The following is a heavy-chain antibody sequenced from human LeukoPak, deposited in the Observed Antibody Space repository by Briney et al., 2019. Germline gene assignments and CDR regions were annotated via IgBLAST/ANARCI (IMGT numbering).Heavy chain of an antibody. CDR2: ISYDGSNK. V-gene: IGHV3-30*18. CDR1: GFTFSSYG. Sequence: PGGSLRLSCAASGFTFSSYGMHWVRQAPGKGLEWVAVISYDGSNKYYADSVKGRFTISRDNSKNTLYLQMNSLRAEDTAVYYCAKDSLEMATIRYFDCWGQGTLVTVSS. J-gene: IGHJ4*02. D-gene: IGHD5-24*01. CDR3: AKDSLEMATIRYFDC.